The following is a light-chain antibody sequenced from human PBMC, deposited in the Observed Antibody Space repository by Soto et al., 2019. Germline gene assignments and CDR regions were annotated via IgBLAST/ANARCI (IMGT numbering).Light chain of an antibody. J-gene: IGKJ4*01. CDR3: QQRRSWPLT. V-gene: IGKV3-11*01. CDR1: QSVSSY. Sequence: EIVLTQSPATLSLSPGERATLSCRASQSVSSYVAWYQQKPGQAPRLLIYDASNRAPGIPARFSGSGSGTDFTLTISSLEPEDFAVYYCQQRRSWPLTFGGGTKAEIK. CDR2: DAS.